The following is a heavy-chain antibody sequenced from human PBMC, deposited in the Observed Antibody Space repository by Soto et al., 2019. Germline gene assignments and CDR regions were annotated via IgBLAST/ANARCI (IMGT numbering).Heavy chain of an antibody. CDR3: ARPLVAPVAGPYYYGMDV. CDR2: IWYDGNTK. CDR1: GFTFNSYG. V-gene: IGHV3-33*01. J-gene: IGHJ6*02. D-gene: IGHD6-19*01. Sequence: QIQLVVSGGGVVQPGRSLRLSCTASGFTFNSYGFNWVRQAPGKGLEWVAVIWYDGNTKYYADSVKGRFTISRDNLRSTVYLQMNSLTAEATAVYYCARPLVAPVAGPYYYGMDVWGQGTTVTVSS.